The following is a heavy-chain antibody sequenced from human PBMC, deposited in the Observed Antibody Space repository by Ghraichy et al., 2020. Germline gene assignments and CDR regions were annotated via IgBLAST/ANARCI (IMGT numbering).Heavy chain of an antibody. CDR1: DGSISSYY. D-gene: IGHD6-19*01. V-gene: IGHV4-59*01. CDR3: ARANVSSGFFEAFDY. CDR2: IYDSGST. J-gene: IGHJ4*02. Sequence: SQTLSLTCTVSDGSISSYYWSWIRQPPGKGLEWIGYIYDSGSTKYNPSLKSRVTISVDTSKNQFSLKLSSVTAADTAVYYCARANVSSGFFEAFDYWGQGTLVTVSS.